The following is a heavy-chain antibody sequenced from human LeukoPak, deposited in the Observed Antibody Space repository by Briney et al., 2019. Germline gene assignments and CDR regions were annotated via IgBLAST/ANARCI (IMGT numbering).Heavy chain of an antibody. D-gene: IGHD4-23*01. CDR3: ARYRGNSNGGFDP. CDR2: IYYTGST. V-gene: IGHV4-59*01. J-gene: IGHJ5*02. Sequence: SETLSLTCTVSGGSITGSYWSWLRQPPGKGLEYIGYIYYTGSTNYNPSLKSRVTTSVDTSKNQFSLKLTSVTAADTAVYYCARYRGNSNGGFDPWGQGTLVTVSS. CDR1: GGSITGSY.